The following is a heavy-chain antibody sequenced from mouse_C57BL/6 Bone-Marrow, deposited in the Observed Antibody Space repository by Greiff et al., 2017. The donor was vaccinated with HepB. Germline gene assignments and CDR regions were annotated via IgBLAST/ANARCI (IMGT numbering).Heavy chain of an antibody. CDR1: GYTFTSYG. J-gene: IGHJ3*01. Sequence: QVQLQQSGAELARPGASVKLSCKASGYTFTSYGISWVKQRTGQGLEWIGEIYPRSGNTYYSEKFKGKATLTADKSSSTAYMELRSLTSEDSAVYFCARAKDDYAAWFAYWGQGTLVTVSA. V-gene: IGHV1-81*01. CDR3: ARAKDDYAAWFAY. CDR2: IYPRSGNT. D-gene: IGHD2-4*01.